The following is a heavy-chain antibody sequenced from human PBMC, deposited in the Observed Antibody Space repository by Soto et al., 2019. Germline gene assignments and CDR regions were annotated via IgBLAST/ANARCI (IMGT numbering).Heavy chain of an antibody. CDR3: AKDLA. CDR2: ISYDGRGQ. J-gene: IGHJ5*02. Sequence: QVQLVESGGAVVQPGTSLRLSCVASGFTFSTNVLYWVRQAPGKGLEWVALISYDGRGQYYTDSVKGRFTISRDNTKNTLYLQMNSLRAEDTAVYWCAKDLAWGQGTQVTVSS. V-gene: IGHV3-30*18. CDR1: GFTFSTNV.